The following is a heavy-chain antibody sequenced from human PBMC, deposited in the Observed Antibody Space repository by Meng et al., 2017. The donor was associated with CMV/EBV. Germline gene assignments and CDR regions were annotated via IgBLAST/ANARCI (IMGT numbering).Heavy chain of an antibody. J-gene: IGHJ4*02. D-gene: IGHD1-7*01. Sequence: SCKASGYSFSGYYMHWVRQAPGQGLEWMGWINPNSGGTNFAQKFQGRVTMTRDTSISTAYMELSRLRSDDTAVYYCARVLRQTSDFDDWGQGTLVTVS. CDR1: GYSFSGYY. CDR2: INPNSGGT. V-gene: IGHV1-2*02. CDR3: ARVLRQTSDFDD.